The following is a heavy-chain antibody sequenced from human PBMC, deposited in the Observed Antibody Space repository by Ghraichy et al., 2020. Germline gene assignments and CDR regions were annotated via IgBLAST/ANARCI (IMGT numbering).Heavy chain of an antibody. CDR3: TRGLFVDAIEPAY. Sequence: SETLSLTCTVSGDSINTSGCYWGWTRQPPGKGRVWIGSNNYSGRTYYNPYRISRVSISADTSRNQLSLRRRSVTATDTAVYYCTRGLFVDAIEPAYWSQGILVTVSS. V-gene: IGHV4-39*01. CDR1: GDSINTSGCY. CDR2: NNYSGRT. D-gene: IGHD2/OR15-2a*01. J-gene: IGHJ4*02.